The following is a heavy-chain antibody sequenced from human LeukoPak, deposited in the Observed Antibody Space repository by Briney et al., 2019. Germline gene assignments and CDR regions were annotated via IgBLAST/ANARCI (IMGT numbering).Heavy chain of an antibody. CDR1: GGSFSGYY. Sequence: SETLSLTCAVYGGSFSGYYWSWIRQPPGKGLEWIGEINHSGSTNYNPSLKSRVTISVDTSKNQFSLKLSSVTAADTAAYYCARRIRVTMIVVVIRDYFDYWGQGTLVTVSS. J-gene: IGHJ4*02. D-gene: IGHD3-22*01. V-gene: IGHV4-34*01. CDR3: ARRIRVTMIVVVIRDYFDY. CDR2: INHSGST.